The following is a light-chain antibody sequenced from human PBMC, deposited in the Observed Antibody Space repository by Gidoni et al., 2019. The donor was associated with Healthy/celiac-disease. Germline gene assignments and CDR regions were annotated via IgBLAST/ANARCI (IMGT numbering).Light chain of an antibody. CDR1: QGISSA. V-gene: IGKV1D-13*01. CDR2: DAS. Sequence: AIQLTQSPSSLSASVGDRVTITCRARQGISSALAWYQQKPGKALKLLIYDASSLESGVPSRFSGSGSGTAFTLTISSLQPEDFATYYCQQFNNYPYTFGQGTKLEIK. CDR3: QQFNNYPYT. J-gene: IGKJ2*01.